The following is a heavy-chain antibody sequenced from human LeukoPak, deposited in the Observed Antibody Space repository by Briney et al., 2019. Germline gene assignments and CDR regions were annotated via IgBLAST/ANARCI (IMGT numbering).Heavy chain of an antibody. D-gene: IGHD1-26*01. CDR1: GGSFSGYY. V-gene: IGHV4-34*01. J-gene: IGHJ5*02. CDR2: INHSGST. Sequence: KPSETLSLTCAVYGGSFSGYYWGWIRQPPGKGLEWIGEINHSGSTNYNPSLKSRVTISVDTSKNQFSLKLSSVTAADTAVYYCASSDGELLFDPWGQGTLVTVSS. CDR3: ASSDGELLFDP.